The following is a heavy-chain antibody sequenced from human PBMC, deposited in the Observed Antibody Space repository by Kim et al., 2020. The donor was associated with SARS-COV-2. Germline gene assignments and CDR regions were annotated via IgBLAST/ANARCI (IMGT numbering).Heavy chain of an antibody. Sequence: GGSLRLSCAASGCTFSSYGMHWVRQAQGKGLGWVAVIWYDGSNKYYADSVKGRFTISRDNSKNKLYLQMNSLRAEDTAVYYCARDRGIAVAGRDYWGQGTVLRVSS. CDR3: ARDRGIAVAGRDY. CDR1: GCTFSSYG. CDR2: IWYDGSNK. J-gene: IGHJ4*02. V-gene: IGHV3-33*01. D-gene: IGHD6-19*01.